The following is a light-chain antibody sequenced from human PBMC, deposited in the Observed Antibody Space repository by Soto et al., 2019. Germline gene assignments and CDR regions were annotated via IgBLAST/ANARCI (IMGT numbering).Light chain of an antibody. Sequence: QMIQSPSSVSASVGDRVTVTCRASQNITTWLTWYQQTPGKAPHLLIYGASTLQRGVPSRFSGSGSGTEFTLTITSLQPEDFATYYCQQGSRFPFTFGPGTKVDIK. V-gene: IGKV1-12*01. CDR2: GAS. CDR3: QQGSRFPFT. CDR1: QNITTW. J-gene: IGKJ3*01.